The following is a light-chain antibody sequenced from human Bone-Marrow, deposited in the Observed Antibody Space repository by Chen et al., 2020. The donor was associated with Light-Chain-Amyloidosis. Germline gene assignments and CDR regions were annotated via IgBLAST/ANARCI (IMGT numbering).Light chain of an antibody. CDR2: GNS. J-gene: IGLJ2*01. CDR3: QSYDTSLSGSV. Sequence: QSVLTQPPSVSGAPGQRVTLSCTGSSSNIGAGYDVHWYRQLPGTAPKLLISGNSNRPSGVPDRFSGSRSGTSASLAIRGLQAEDEADYYCQSYDTSLSGSVFGGGTKLTVL. CDR1: SSNIGAGYD. V-gene: IGLV1-40*01.